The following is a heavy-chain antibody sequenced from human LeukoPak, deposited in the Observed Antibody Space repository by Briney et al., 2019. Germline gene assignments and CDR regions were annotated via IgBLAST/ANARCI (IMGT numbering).Heavy chain of an antibody. Sequence: SGGSLRLSCAASGFTVSGNYMSWVRQAPGKGLEWVSVIYSGGDTYSADSVKGRFTISRDNSKNTVYLQMNSLRAEDTAVYYCAKEEGWLQTLLTDWGQGTLVTVSS. CDR3: AKEEGWLQTLLTD. CDR1: GFTVSGNY. V-gene: IGHV3-53*01. CDR2: IYSGGDT. J-gene: IGHJ4*02. D-gene: IGHD5-24*01.